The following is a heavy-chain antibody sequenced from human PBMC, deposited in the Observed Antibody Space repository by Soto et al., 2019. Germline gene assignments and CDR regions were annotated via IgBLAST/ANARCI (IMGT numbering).Heavy chain of an antibody. V-gene: IGHV3-23*01. D-gene: IGHD4-17*01. CDR1: GFTFSSSG. J-gene: IGHJ3*01. Sequence: EGQLLQSGGGLVQPGESLRLSCAASGFTFSSSGMSWVRQAPGKGLEWVSSISIRGDYRYYADSVKGRITISRDNSKNTLYLEMSSLTAEDTALYYCANHGGFDFWGQGTMVAVSS. CDR2: ISIRGDYR. CDR3: ANHGGFDF.